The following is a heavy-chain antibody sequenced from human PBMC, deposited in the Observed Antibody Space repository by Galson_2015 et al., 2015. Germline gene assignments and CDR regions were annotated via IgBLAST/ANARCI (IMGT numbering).Heavy chain of an antibody. Sequence: SLRLSCAASGFTFSNYYMSWVRQAPGKGLEWVSYISATTATTYYADSVKGRFTISRDNAKNSLYLQMNSLRADDTAVYYCARTGDGTGAVYFGPRGGGAFDTWGQGTLITVSS. V-gene: IGHV3-11*01. CDR2: ISATTATT. D-gene: IGHD2-8*02. J-gene: IGHJ3*02. CDR1: GFTFSNYY. CDR3: ARTGDGTGAVYFGPRGGGAFDT.